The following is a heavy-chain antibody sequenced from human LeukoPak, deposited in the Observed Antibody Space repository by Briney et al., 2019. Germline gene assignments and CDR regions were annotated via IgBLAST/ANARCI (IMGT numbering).Heavy chain of an antibody. V-gene: IGHV3-48*01. Sequence: GGSLRLSCGASGFTFSYYSMNWARQAPGKGLEWISYIRSRDGTVSYADSVKGRFTISRDNAKNSLYLQMNSLRAEDTAVYYCARDNRYDYVWGSYSPTLDYWGQGTLVTVSS. CDR1: GFTFSYYS. CDR2: IRSRDGTV. CDR3: ARDNRYDYVWGSYSPTLDY. D-gene: IGHD3-16*01. J-gene: IGHJ4*02.